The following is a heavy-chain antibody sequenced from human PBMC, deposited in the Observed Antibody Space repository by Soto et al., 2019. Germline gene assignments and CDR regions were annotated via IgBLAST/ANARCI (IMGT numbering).Heavy chain of an antibody. Sequence: GGSLRLSCAASGFTFSNAWMSWVRQAPGKGLEWVGRIKSKTDGGTTDYAAPVKGRFTISRDDSKNTLYLQMNSLKTEDTAVYYCTTFTIFGVVIIPFDYWGQGTLVTVSS. D-gene: IGHD3-3*01. CDR2: IKSKTDGGTT. V-gene: IGHV3-15*01. CDR1: GFTFSNAW. J-gene: IGHJ4*02. CDR3: TTFTIFGVVIIPFDY.